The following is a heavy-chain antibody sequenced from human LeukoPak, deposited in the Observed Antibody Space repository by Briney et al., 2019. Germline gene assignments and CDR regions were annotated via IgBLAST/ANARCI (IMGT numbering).Heavy chain of an antibody. CDR2: INPNSGGT. CDR3: ARFHHSSSSGRYFAY. CDR1: GYTFTCYY. J-gene: IGHJ4*02. V-gene: IGHV1-2*02. D-gene: IGHD6-6*01. Sequence: GASVKVSCKASGYTFTCYYMHWVRQAPGQGLEWMGWINPNSGGTNFAQKIQGRVTMTRDTSIRTAYMELSRLRSVDTAVYYCARFHHSSSSGRYFAYGGQGTLVTVSP.